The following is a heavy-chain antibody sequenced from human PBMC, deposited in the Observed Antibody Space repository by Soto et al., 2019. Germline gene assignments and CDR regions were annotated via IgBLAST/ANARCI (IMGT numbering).Heavy chain of an antibody. Sequence: QVQLQESGPGLVKPSGTLSLTCAVPGGSISSSYWWSWVRQPPGKGREWIGEIYHNENTNYNPSLKSRVTISVDKSKSQFSLRLSSVTAADTAVYYCARDPVAASGTAFDIWGQGTMVTVSS. CDR1: GGSISSSYW. J-gene: IGHJ3*02. CDR3: ARDPVAASGTAFDI. V-gene: IGHV4-4*02. CDR2: IYHNENT. D-gene: IGHD1-26*01.